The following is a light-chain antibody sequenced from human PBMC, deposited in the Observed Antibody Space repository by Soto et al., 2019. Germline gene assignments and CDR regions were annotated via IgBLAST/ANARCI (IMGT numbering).Light chain of an antibody. CDR3: QQYGSSGT. Sequence: DIVITQSPATLSVSPGERATLSCRARQRVSILLAWYHQRPGQAPRLLIYGASSRATGIPGRFSGSGSGTDFTLTISRLEPEDFAVYYCQQYGSSGTFGQGTKVDIK. J-gene: IGKJ1*01. CDR1: QRVSIL. CDR2: GAS. V-gene: IGKV3-20*01.